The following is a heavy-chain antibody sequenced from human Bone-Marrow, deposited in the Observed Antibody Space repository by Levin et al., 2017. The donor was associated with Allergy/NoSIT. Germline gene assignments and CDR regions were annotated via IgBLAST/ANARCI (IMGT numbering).Heavy chain of an antibody. J-gene: IGHJ4*02. CDR3: ARGPRSGGWIDY. CDR1: GGSISSGGYS. Sequence: MPSETLSLTCAVSGGSISSGGYSWSWIRQPPGKGLEWIGYIYHSGSTYYNPSLKSRVTISVDRSKNQFSLKLSSVTAADTAVYYCARGPRSGGWIDYWGQGTLVTVSS. D-gene: IGHD3-16*01. V-gene: IGHV4-30-2*01. CDR2: IYHSGST.